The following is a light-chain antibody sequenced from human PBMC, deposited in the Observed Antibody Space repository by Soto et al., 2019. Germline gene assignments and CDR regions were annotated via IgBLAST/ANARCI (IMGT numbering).Light chain of an antibody. CDR3: QQSYTTPIT. CDR1: QSISGS. Sequence: DIQMTQSPSSLSASVGDRVTITCRASQSISGSVNWYQQKPGKAPKLLIYAAFSLQSGVPSRFSGSGSGTDFTLTISSLQPEDFATYYCQQSYTTPITFGQGTRLEIK. J-gene: IGKJ5*01. CDR2: AAF. V-gene: IGKV1-39*01.